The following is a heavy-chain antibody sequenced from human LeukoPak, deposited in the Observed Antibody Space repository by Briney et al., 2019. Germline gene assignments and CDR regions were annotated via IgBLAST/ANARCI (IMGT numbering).Heavy chain of an antibody. CDR3: ASFSGSYYDD. Sequence: PPGTLSLTCTVSGGSIRSYYWSWMRQPPGKGLEWIGYLFYNGQPNFNPSLKSRVTISVDTSKNQFSLKLSSVTAADSAVYYCASFSGSYYDDWGQGTLVTVSS. J-gene: IGHJ4*02. CDR1: GGSIRSYY. D-gene: IGHD1-26*01. V-gene: IGHV4-59*01. CDR2: LFYNGQP.